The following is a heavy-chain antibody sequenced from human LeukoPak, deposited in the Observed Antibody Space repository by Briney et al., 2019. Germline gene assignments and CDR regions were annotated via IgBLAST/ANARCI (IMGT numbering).Heavy chain of an antibody. Sequence: SETLSLTCAVYGGSFSGYYWSWIRQPPGKGLEWIGEINNSGSTNYNPSLKSRVTISVDTSKNQFSLKLSSVTAADTAVYYCARAREDIVVVPAAMRIYYYYYMDVWGKGTTVTVSS. J-gene: IGHJ6*03. CDR2: INNSGST. CDR1: GGSFSGYY. D-gene: IGHD2-2*01. V-gene: IGHV4-34*01. CDR3: ARAREDIVVVPAAMRIYYYYYMDV.